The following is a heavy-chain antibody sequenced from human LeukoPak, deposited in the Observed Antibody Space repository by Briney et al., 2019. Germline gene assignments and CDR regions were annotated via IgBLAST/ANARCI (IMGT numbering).Heavy chain of an antibody. CDR2: ISPYNGNT. CDR3: ARAGSGSGWYFDY. V-gene: IGHV1-18*01. J-gene: IGHJ4*02. CDR1: GYDFTSVG. Sequence: ASVKVSCKASGYDFTSVGITWVRQAPGQGLEWMGWISPYNGNTRYVQKLQGRVTMTTDTSTSTAYMELRSLRFDDTAVYYCARAGSGSGWYFDYWGQRTLVTVSS. D-gene: IGHD6-19*01.